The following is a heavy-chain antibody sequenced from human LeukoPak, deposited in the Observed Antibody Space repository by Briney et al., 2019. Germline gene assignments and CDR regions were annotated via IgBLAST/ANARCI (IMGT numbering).Heavy chain of an antibody. D-gene: IGHD5-18*01. CDR2: IWYDGSNK. V-gene: IGHV3-33*06. Sequence: GGSLRLSCAASGFTFSSYGMHWVRQAPGKGLEWVAVIWYDGSNKYYADSVKGRFTISRDNSKNTLYLQMNGLRAEDTAVYYCAKGGYSYGYLYYYMDVWGEGTTVTVSS. J-gene: IGHJ6*03. CDR1: GFTFSSYG. CDR3: AKGGYSYGYLYYYMDV.